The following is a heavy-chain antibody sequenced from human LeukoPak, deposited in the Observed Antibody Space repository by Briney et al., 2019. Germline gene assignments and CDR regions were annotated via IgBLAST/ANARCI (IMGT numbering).Heavy chain of an antibody. CDR2: ISSNGGST. J-gene: IGHJ3*02. Sequence: PGGSLRLSCAASGFTFSSYAMHWVRQAPGKGLEYVSAISSNGGSTYYANPVKGRFTISRDNSKNTLYLQMGSLRAEDMAVYYCARSVDTGYSSGWYGRNAFDIWGQGTMVTVSS. V-gene: IGHV3-64*01. CDR3: ARSVDTGYSSGWYGRNAFDI. CDR1: GFTFSSYA. D-gene: IGHD6-19*01.